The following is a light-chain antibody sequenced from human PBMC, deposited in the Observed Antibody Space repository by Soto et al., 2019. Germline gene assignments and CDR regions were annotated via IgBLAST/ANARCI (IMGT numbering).Light chain of an antibody. J-gene: IGKJ5*01. CDR3: QQHFNWPIN. CDR2: GPS. V-gene: IGKV3-11*01. Sequence: EIVLTQSPATLSLSPGEXANLSCRASQNIRNFLAWYQTKPGQAPRLLMYGPSVRATGVPARFSGSGNGTDFTLTNRSLEPEDFAVYYCQQHFNWPINFGQGPRLEIK. CDR1: QNIRNF.